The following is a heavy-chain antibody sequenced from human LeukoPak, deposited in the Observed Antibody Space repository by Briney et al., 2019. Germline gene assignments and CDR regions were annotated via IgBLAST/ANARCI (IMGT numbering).Heavy chain of an antibody. Sequence: SSVKVSCKASGGTFSSYAISSVRQAPGQGLEWMGGIIPIFGTANYAQKFQGRVTITTDESTSTAYMELSSLRSEDTAVYYCARWPTWTFDAFDIWGQGTMVTVSS. CDR1: GGTFSSYA. J-gene: IGHJ3*02. D-gene: IGHD3-16*01. V-gene: IGHV1-69*05. CDR2: IIPIFGTA. CDR3: ARWPTWTFDAFDI.